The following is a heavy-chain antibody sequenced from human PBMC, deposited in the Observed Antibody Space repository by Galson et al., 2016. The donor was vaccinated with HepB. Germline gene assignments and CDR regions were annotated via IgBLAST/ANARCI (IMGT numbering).Heavy chain of an antibody. Sequence: SLRLSCATSGFTFVDYAMSWFRQTPGKGLEWVGFIRSKAYGGTTEYAASVKGRFTVSRDDSKRIAYLQMNSLKTEDTAVYYCTRDRGGDCYSCLSSVHDYWGQGTLVTVSS. D-gene: IGHD2-21*02. J-gene: IGHJ4*02. CDR2: IRSKAYGGTT. V-gene: IGHV3-49*03. CDR3: TRDRGGDCYSCLSSVHDY. CDR1: GFTFVDYA.